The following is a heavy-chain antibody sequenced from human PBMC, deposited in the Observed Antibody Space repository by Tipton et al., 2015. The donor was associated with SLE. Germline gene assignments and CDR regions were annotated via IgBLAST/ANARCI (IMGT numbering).Heavy chain of an antibody. CDR1: GFTVSSNY. CDR2: IKSDGSII. J-gene: IGHJ6*02. Sequence: QLVQSGGGLVQPGGSLRLSCAASGFTVSSNYMSWVRQAPGTGLVWVSRIKSDGSIISYADSVKGRFTISRDNARDTVYLQMNSLRAEDTAVYYCTREGMGAKTLYGMDVWGQGTTVTVSS. V-gene: IGHV3-74*01. D-gene: IGHD1-26*01. CDR3: TREGMGAKTLYGMDV.